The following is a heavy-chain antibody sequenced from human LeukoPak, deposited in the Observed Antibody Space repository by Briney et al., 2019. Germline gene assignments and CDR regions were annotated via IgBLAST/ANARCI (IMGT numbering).Heavy chain of an antibody. CDR3: ARLKKGATTQYFDY. CDR2: IYYSGST. D-gene: IGHD5-24*01. J-gene: IGHJ4*02. Sequence: SETLSLTCTVSGGSISSYYWSWIRQPPGKGLEWIGYIYYSGSTNYNPSPKSRATIPVDTSKNQSSLKLSSVTAADTAVYYCARLKKGATTQYFDYWGQGTLLTVSS. V-gene: IGHV4-59*08. CDR1: GGSISSYY.